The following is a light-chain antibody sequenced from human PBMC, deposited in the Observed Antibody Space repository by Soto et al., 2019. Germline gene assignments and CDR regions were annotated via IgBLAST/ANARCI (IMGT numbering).Light chain of an antibody. Sequence: QSVLTQPASVSGFPGQSITISCTGTSSDVGGYNYVSWYQQHPGKAPKLMIYDVSYRPSGVSNRFSGSKSGNTASLTISGLQAEDEADYYCSSYTSSGALYVFGTGTKVTVL. V-gene: IGLV2-14*01. CDR3: SSYTSSGALYV. CDR1: SSDVGGYNY. J-gene: IGLJ1*01. CDR2: DVS.